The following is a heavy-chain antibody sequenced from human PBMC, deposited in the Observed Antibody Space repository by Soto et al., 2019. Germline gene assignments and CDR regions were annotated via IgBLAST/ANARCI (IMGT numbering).Heavy chain of an antibody. CDR2: ISAYNGNT. CDR1: GYTFTNYG. Sequence: ASVKVSCKASGYTFTNYGINWVRQAPGQGLEWMGWISAYNGNTNYAQKLQGRVTMTTDASSSTAYMELRNLTSDDTAVYYCSRTDCTGTTCALYYYYGVDVWGQGTTVTVSS. J-gene: IGHJ6*02. CDR3: SRTDCTGTTCALYYYYGVDV. V-gene: IGHV1-18*04. D-gene: IGHD2-2*01.